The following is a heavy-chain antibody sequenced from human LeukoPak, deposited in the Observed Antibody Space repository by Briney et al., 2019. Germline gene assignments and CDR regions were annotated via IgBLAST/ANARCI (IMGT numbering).Heavy chain of an antibody. CDR2: IYYSGST. D-gene: IGHD2-8*01. CDR3: ASLYCTNGVCPDY. J-gene: IGHJ4*02. Sequence: SETLSLTCTVSGGSISSYYWSWIRQPPGKGLEWIGYIYYSGSTNYNPSLKSRVTISVDTSKNQFSLKLSSVTAADTAMYYCASLYCTNGVCPDYWGQGTLVTVSS. V-gene: IGHV4-59*01. CDR1: GGSISSYY.